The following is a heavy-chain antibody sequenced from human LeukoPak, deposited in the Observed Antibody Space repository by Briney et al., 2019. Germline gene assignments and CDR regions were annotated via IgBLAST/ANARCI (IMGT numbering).Heavy chain of an antibody. V-gene: IGHV1-69*13. CDR2: IIPIFGTA. D-gene: IGHD3-10*01. CDR1: GGTFSSYA. CDR3: ARGGYGSGSFGYWFDP. Sequence: GASVTVSCTASGGTFSSYAISWVRHAPGQGLEWMGGIIPIFGTANYAQKVKGRVTITADESTSTAYMELSSLRSEDTAVYYFARGGYGSGSFGYWFDPWGQGTLVTVPS. J-gene: IGHJ5*02.